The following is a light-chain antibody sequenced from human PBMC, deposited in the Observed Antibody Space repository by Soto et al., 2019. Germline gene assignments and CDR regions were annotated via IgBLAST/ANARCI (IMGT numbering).Light chain of an antibody. CDR3: QQSSGSPT. Sequence: DIQMTQSPSSLSASVGDRVTITCRASQNIDIYLSWYQQKPGKAPKILIYAASTLQSGVPSRFSGSGSGTDFTLTISSLQAEDSGTYYCQQSSGSPTFGQGTKVEIK. J-gene: IGKJ1*01. CDR1: QNIDIY. V-gene: IGKV1-39*01. CDR2: AAS.